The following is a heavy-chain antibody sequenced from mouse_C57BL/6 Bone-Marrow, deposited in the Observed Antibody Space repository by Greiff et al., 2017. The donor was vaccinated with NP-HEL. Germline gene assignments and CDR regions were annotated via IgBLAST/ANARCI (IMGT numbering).Heavy chain of an antibody. V-gene: IGHV1-4*01. Sequence: QVQLQQSGAELARPGASVKMSCKASCYTFTSYTMHWVKQRPGQGLEWIGYINPSSGYTKYNQKFKDKATLTADKSSSTAYMQLSSLTSEDSAVYYCARSYYYGSSYGAYWGQGTLVTVSA. CDR3: ARSYYYGSSYGAY. CDR2: INPSSGYT. D-gene: IGHD1-1*01. J-gene: IGHJ3*01. CDR1: CYTFTSYT.